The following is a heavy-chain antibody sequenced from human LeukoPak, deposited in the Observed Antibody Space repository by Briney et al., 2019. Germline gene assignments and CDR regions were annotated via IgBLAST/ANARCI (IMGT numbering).Heavy chain of an antibody. CDR3: TRSPRDGYHDAFDI. D-gene: IGHD5-24*01. V-gene: IGHV5-51*01. Sequence: GESLKISCKGSGYSFTTYWIAWVRPMPGEGLELMGIIYPGDSETRYSPSFQGQVTISADKSITTAYLQWGSLKASDTAIYYCTRSPRDGYHDAFDIWGQGTMVTVSS. CDR1: GYSFTTYW. CDR2: IYPGDSET. J-gene: IGHJ3*02.